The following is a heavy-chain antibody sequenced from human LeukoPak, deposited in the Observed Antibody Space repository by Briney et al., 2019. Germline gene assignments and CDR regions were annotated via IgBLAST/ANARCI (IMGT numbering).Heavy chain of an antibody. Sequence: PSETLSLTCTVSGGSISSGDYYWGWIRQSPGKGLEGIGNIYSSGSTYYNPSLKSRVTISMDTSENQFSLNLSSVTAADTAVYYCARQLGTPTTSVVHYWGQGTLVTVSS. J-gene: IGHJ4*02. V-gene: IGHV4-39*01. D-gene: IGHD1-7*01. CDR2: IYSSGST. CDR3: ARQLGTPTTSVVHY. CDR1: GGSISSGDYY.